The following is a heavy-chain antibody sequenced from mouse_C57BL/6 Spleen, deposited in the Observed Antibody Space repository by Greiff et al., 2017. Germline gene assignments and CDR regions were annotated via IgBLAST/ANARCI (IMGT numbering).Heavy chain of an antibody. Sequence: VQLQQPGAELVKPGASVKLSCKASGYTFTSYWMHWVKQRPGRGLEWIGRIDPTRGGTKYNEKFKSKATLTVDTPSRTAYMQLSSLTSEDSAVYYCASSYYYGSRDWYFEVWGTGTTVTVSS. CDR2: IDPTRGGT. V-gene: IGHV1-72*01. CDR1: GYTFTSYW. CDR3: ASSYYYGSRDWYFEV. D-gene: IGHD1-1*01. J-gene: IGHJ1*03.